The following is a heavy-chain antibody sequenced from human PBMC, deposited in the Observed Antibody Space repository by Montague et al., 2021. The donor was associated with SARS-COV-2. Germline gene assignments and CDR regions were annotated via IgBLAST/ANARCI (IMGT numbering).Heavy chain of an antibody. CDR1: DGSFSDYS. J-gene: IGHJ4*02. Sequence: TLSLTCAVYDGSFSDYSWTWIRQPPGKGLEWIGEINHRGSTNYNPSLKSRVTISVDTSKNQFSLYLGSVTAADTAVYYCARGRQHFNMIVVVMTGGEYYFDYWAQGTLVTVSS. D-gene: IGHD3-22*01. V-gene: IGHV4-34*01. CDR3: ARGRQHFNMIVVVMTGGEYYFDY. CDR2: INHRGST.